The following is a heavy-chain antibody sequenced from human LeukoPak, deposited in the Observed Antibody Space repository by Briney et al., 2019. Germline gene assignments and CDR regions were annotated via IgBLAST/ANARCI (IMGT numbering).Heavy chain of an antibody. D-gene: IGHD1-1*01. CDR3: AKSLFTSATGTGRAFHI. V-gene: IGHV3-30*18. CDR2: ISYDGTET. Sequence: GGSLRLSCVASGFTFSTYAMHWVRQAPGKGLEWMAAISYDGTETHFAGSVRGRFTISRDNSKNTLYLQMTSLRAEDTAEYYCAKSLFTSATGTGRAFHIWGQGTMVTVSS. J-gene: IGHJ3*02. CDR1: GFTFSTYA.